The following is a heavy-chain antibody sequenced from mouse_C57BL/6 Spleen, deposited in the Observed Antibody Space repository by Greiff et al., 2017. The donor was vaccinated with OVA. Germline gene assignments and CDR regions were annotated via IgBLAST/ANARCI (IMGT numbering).Heavy chain of an antibody. Sequence: VQLQQSVAELVRPGASVKLSCTASGFNIKNTYMNWVKQRPEQGLEWIGRIDPANGNTKYAPKFQGKATITADTSSNTAYLQLSSLTSEDTAIYYCAVYGYDGYAMDYWGQGTSVTVSS. CDR2: IDPANGNT. CDR3: AVYGYDGYAMDY. CDR1: GFNIKNTY. V-gene: IGHV14-3*01. D-gene: IGHD2-2*01. J-gene: IGHJ4*01.